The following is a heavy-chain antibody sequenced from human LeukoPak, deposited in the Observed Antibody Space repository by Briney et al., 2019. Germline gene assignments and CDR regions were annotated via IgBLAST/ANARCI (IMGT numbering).Heavy chain of an antibody. D-gene: IGHD4-17*01. CDR1: GCTFTSYD. Sequence: ASVKVSCKASGCTFTSYDINWVRQATGQGLEWMGWMNPNSGNTGYAQKFQGRVTMTRNTSISTAYMELSSLRSEDAAVYYCARGGYGDYYYYYYGMDVWGQGTTVTVSS. CDR2: MNPNSGNT. V-gene: IGHV1-8*01. J-gene: IGHJ6*02. CDR3: ARGGYGDYYYYYYGMDV.